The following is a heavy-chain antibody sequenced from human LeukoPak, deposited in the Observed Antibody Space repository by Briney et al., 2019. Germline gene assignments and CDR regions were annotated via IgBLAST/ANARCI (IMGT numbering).Heavy chain of an antibody. CDR3: ARRGYSYGYMGY. D-gene: IGHD5-18*01. CDR1: GGFISSSSYY. V-gene: IGHV4-39*01. J-gene: IGHJ4*02. Sequence: SETLSLTCTVSGGFISSSSYYWGWLRQPPGKGLEWIGSIYYSGSTYYNPSLKSRVTISVDTSKNQFSLKLSSVTAADTAVYYCARRGYSYGYMGYWGQGTLVTVSS. CDR2: IYYSGST.